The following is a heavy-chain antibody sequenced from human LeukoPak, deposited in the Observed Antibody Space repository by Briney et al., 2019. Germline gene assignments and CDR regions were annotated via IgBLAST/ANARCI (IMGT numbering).Heavy chain of an antibody. V-gene: IGHV4-59*08. CDR2: IYYSGST. CDR3: ARHFAFSYYYMGV. Sequence: PSGTLSLTCTVSGGSISSYYWSWIRQPPGKGLEWIGYIYYSGSTNYNPSLKSRVTISVDTSKNQFSLKLSSVTAADTAVYYCARHFAFSYYYMGVWGKGTTVTVSS. CDR1: GGSISSYY. J-gene: IGHJ6*03.